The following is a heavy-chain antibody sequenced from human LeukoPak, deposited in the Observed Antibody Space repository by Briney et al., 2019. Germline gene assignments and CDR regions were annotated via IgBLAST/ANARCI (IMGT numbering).Heavy chain of an antibody. Sequence: SETLSLTCAVYGGSFGDYYWSWIRQPPGKGLEWIGEINHSGSTNYNPSLKSRVTISVDTSKNQFALKLSSVTAADTAVYYCARFPGFSHPEGYYYAMDVWGQGTTVTVSS. V-gene: IGHV4-34*01. CDR1: GGSFGDYY. CDR2: INHSGST. J-gene: IGHJ6*02. D-gene: IGHD3-3*02. CDR3: ARFPGFSHPEGYYYAMDV.